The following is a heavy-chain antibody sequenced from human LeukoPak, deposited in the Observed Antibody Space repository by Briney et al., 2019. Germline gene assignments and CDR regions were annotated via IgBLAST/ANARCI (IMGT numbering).Heavy chain of an antibody. D-gene: IGHD2-21*01. Sequence: PSETLSLTCTVSGGSISSSSYYWGWIRQPPGKGLEWIGEINHSGSTNYNPSLKSRVTISVDTSKNQFSLKVSPVTAADTAVYYCARDHILCDYWGQGTLVTVSS. CDR3: ARDHILCDY. V-gene: IGHV4-39*07. CDR2: INHSGST. J-gene: IGHJ4*02. CDR1: GGSISSSSYY.